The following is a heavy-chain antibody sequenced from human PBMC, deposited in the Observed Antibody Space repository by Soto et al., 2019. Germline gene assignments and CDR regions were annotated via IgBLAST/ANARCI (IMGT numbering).Heavy chain of an antibody. CDR3: ARQYYDFWSGYNYGMDV. CDR1: GYTFTSYD. Sequence: QVQLVQCGAEVKKPGASVKVSCKASGYTFTSYDINWVRQATGQGLEWMGWMKPNNGNTGYAQKFQGRVTMTRNTSISTAYMELSSLRSEDTAVYYCARQYYDFWSGYNYGMDVWGQGTTVTVSS. CDR2: MKPNNGNT. D-gene: IGHD3-3*01. J-gene: IGHJ6*02. V-gene: IGHV1-8*01.